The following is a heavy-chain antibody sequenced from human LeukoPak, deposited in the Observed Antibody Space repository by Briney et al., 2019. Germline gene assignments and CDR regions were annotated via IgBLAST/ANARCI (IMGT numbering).Heavy chain of an antibody. CDR2: IYYSGST. CDR1: GGSISSSSYY. V-gene: IGHV4-39*07. Sequence: SPSETLSLTCTVSGGSISSSSYYWGWIRQPPGKGLEWIGSIYYSGSTYYNPSLKSRVTISVDTSKNQFSLKLSSVTAADTAVYYCARGLELRGTFDPWGQGTLVTVSS. J-gene: IGHJ5*02. D-gene: IGHD1-7*01. CDR3: ARGLELRGTFDP.